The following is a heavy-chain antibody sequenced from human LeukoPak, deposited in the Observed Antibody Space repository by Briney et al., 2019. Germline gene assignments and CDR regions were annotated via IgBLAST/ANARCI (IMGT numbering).Heavy chain of an antibody. Sequence: KPSETLSLTCTVSGGSISNKYWGWIRQPPGKGLEWIGSIYYSGSTYYNPSLKSRVTISVDTSKNQFSLKLSSVTAADTAVYYCARAMYGSGSYYMDYWGQGTLVTVSS. D-gene: IGHD3-10*01. V-gene: IGHV4-39*07. CDR2: IYYSGST. J-gene: IGHJ4*02. CDR1: GGSISNKY. CDR3: ARAMYGSGSYYMDY.